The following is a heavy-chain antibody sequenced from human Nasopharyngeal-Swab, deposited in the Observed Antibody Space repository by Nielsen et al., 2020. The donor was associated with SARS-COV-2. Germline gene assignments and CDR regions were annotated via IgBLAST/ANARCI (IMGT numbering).Heavy chain of an antibody. D-gene: IGHD4-17*01. J-gene: IGHJ4*02. Sequence: GESLKISCAASGFSFRSYGMHWVRQAPGKGLEWVAVISLDGGQKYYADSVKGRFTVSRDNSENALYLQMNNLRAEDSAVYYCAKDYRDHAFDYWGQGTLVTVSS. CDR1: GFSFRSYG. V-gene: IGHV3-30*18. CDR2: ISLDGGQK. CDR3: AKDYRDHAFDY.